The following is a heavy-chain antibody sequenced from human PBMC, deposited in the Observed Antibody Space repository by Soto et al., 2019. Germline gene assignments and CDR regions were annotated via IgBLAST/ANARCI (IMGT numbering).Heavy chain of an antibody. CDR3: AKDGDVDTAMVVYYYYYMDV. D-gene: IGHD5-18*01. CDR1: GFTFSSYG. CDR2: ISYDGSNK. V-gene: IGHV3-30*18. J-gene: IGHJ6*03. Sequence: GGSLRLSCAASGFTFSSYGMHWVRQAPGKGLEWVAVISYDGSNKYYADSVKGRFTISRDNSKNTLYLQMNSLRAEDTAVYYCAKDGDVDTAMVVYYYYYMDVWGKGTTVTVSS.